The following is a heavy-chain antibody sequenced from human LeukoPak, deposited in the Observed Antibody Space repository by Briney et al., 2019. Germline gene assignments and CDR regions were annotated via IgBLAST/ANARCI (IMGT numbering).Heavy chain of an antibody. CDR2: LFTGGRT. D-gene: IGHD5-18*01. CDR1: GGSMSIYS. CDR3: ARGLDRDTAMAAE. J-gene: IGHJ4*02. V-gene: IGHV4-59*10. Sequence: SETLSLTCAVSGGSMSIYSWSWIRQPAGEGREGIGRLFTGGRTDYNPSLKNRVTMSVDTSKSQFSLKVTSVSAADTAIYFCARGLDRDTAMAAEWGPGALVIVSS.